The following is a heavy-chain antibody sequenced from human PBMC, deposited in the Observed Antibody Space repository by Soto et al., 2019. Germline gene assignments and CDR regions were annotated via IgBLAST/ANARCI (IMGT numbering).Heavy chain of an antibody. CDR1: GATLNSFINYG. CDR2: IIPVFGAA. D-gene: IGHD3-16*01. CDR3: ARGAATKILMLTYDALEI. V-gene: IGHV1-69*12. J-gene: IGHJ3*02. Sequence: QVQLVQSGAEVKKPGSSVRVSCKASGATLNSFINYGITWVRQAPGQGLEYVGGIIPVFGAANHAQKFQGRVTISADETTRTVNMELSGLRSNDTAVYYCARGAATKILMLTYDALEIWGQRTMVTVSS.